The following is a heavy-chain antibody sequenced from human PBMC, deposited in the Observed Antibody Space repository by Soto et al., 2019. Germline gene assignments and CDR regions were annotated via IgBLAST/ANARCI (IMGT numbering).Heavy chain of an antibody. CDR2: ITASTTTI. Sequence: PGGSLRLSCVASGFIFTDYSVNWVRQAPGKGLEWVSFITASTTTIYYADSIKGRFTISRDNAKNSVYLQMNSLRDEDTAVYYCARDGRRGYEMAVWGQGTTVTVSS. CDR3: ARDGRRGYEMAV. V-gene: IGHV3-48*02. D-gene: IGHD1-1*01. CDR1: GFIFTDYS. J-gene: IGHJ6*02.